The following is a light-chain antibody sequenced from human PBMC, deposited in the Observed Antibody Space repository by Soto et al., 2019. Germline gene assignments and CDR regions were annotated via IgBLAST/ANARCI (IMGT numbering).Light chain of an antibody. CDR2: NSS. J-gene: IGKJ1*01. CDR1: QSVRSNY. V-gene: IGKV3-20*01. Sequence: EIVLTQSPGTLSLSPGERATLSCRASQSVRSNYLDWYQQKPGQAPRLLIYNSSTRATGIPDRFSGSGSGTDFTLTISRLEPEDFALYYWQQYRDLPQTFGQGTQVEIK. CDR3: QQYRDLPQT.